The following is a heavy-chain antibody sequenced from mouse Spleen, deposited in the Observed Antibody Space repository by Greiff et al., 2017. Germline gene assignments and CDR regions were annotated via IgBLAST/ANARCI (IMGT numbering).Heavy chain of an antibody. CDR2: ISSGGGNT. J-gene: IGHJ3*01. Sequence: EVHLVESGGGLVKLGGSLKLSCAASGFTFSSYAMSWVRQTPEKRLEWVATISSGGGNTYYPDSVKGRFTISRDNAKNTLYLQMSSLKSEDTAMYYCASLYYYGSSPGWFAYWGQGTLVTVSA. CDR1: GFTFSSYA. V-gene: IGHV5-9-3*01. D-gene: IGHD1-1*01. CDR3: ASLYYYGSSPGWFAY.